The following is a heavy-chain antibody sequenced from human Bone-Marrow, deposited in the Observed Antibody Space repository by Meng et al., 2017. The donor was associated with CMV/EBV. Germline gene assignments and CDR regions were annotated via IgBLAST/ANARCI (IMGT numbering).Heavy chain of an antibody. D-gene: IGHD1-26*01. J-gene: IGHJ6*02. V-gene: IGHV3-20*04. CDR2: INWNGGST. CDR1: GFTFDDYG. Sequence: LSLTCAASGFTFDDYGMSWVRQAPGKGLEWVSGINWNGGSTGYADSVKGRFTISRDNAKNSLYLQMNSLRAEDTALYYCARGTTLLGATTILYGMDVWGQGTTVTVSS. CDR3: ARGTTLLGATTILYGMDV.